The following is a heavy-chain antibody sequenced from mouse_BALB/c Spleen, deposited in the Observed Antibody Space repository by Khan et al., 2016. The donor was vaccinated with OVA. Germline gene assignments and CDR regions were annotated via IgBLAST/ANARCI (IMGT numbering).Heavy chain of an antibody. CDR1: GYSITSGYG. D-gene: IGHD1-2*01. Sequence: QLEESGPGLVKPSQSLSLTCTVTGYSITSGYGWNWIRQFPGNKLEWMGYISYSGSTNYNPSLKSRISITRNTSKNQFFLKLNSVTTEDTATSYCARTAMIKYWGQGTTLTVSS. CDR3: ARTAMIKY. J-gene: IGHJ2*01. V-gene: IGHV3-2*02. CDR2: ISYSGST.